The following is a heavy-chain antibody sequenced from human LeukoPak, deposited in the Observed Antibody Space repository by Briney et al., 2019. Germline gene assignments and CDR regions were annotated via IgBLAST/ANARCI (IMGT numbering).Heavy chain of an antibody. CDR2: IASGRSP. CDR1: GFTFNSYA. J-gene: IGHJ4*02. Sequence: GGSLRLSCAASGFTFNSYAMAWVRQAPGKGPEWVSSIASGRSPSYADSVKGRLTLSRDNAKNTLCLQMDNLRAEDTAIYYCARQLGYCSAGTCYFDSWGQGTLVAVSS. CDR3: ARQLGYCSAGTCYFDS. V-gene: IGHV3-23*05. D-gene: IGHD2-15*01.